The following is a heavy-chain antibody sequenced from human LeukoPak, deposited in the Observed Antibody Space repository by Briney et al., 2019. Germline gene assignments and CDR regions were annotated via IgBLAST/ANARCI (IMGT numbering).Heavy chain of an antibody. CDR2: INHSGST. J-gene: IGHJ4*02. V-gene: IGHV4-34*01. D-gene: IGHD4-17*01. CDR1: GGSFSGYY. CDR3: ARGLDYGGNFDY. Sequence: SETLSLTCAVYGGSFSGYYWSWIRQPPGKRLEWIGEINHSGSTNYNPSLKSRVTISVDTSKNQFSLKLSSVTAADTAVYYCARGLDYGGNFDYWGQGTLVTVSS.